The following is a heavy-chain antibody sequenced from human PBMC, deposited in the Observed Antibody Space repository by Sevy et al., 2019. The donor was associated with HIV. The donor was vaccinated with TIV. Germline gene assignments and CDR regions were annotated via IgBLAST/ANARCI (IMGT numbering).Heavy chain of an antibody. CDR2: ISSSGSTI. Sequence: GGSLRLSCAASGFTFSDYYMSWIRQAPGKGLEWVSYISSSGSTIYYADSVKGRFTISRDNAKNSLYLQMNSLRAEDTAVYYCVRGGIAAADPTYYYYYGMDVWGQGTTVTVSS. D-gene: IGHD6-13*01. V-gene: IGHV3-11*01. CDR1: GFTFSDYY. CDR3: VRGGIAAADPTYYYYYGMDV. J-gene: IGHJ6*02.